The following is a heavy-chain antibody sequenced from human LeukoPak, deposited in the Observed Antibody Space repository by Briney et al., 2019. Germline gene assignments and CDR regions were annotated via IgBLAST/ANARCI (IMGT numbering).Heavy chain of an antibody. V-gene: IGHV1-46*01. CDR3: AREGGLLWFGELMPFDY. J-gene: IGHJ4*02. CDR1: GYTFTTFY. CDR2: INPSGGNT. D-gene: IGHD3-10*01. Sequence: ASVKVSCKPSGYTFTTFYMNWVRQAPGQGLEWMGKINPSGGNTTYAKKFQGRVTMTRDTSTSTVYMELSSLRFEDTAVYYCAREGGLLWFGELMPFDYGGQGILVTVSA.